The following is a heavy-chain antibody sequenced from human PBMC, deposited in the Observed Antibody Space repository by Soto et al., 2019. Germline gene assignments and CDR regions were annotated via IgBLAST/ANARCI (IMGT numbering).Heavy chain of an antibody. J-gene: IGHJ3*02. CDR2: IYPGDSDT. Sequence: GESLKISCKASGYSFTSYWIGWVRQMPGKGLEWMGIIYPGDSDTRYSPSFQGHVTISADKSISTAYLQWSSLKASDTAVYYCARETPALFDAFDIWGQGTMVTVSS. CDR3: ARETPALFDAFDI. CDR1: GYSFTSYW. D-gene: IGHD2-2*01. V-gene: IGHV5-51*01.